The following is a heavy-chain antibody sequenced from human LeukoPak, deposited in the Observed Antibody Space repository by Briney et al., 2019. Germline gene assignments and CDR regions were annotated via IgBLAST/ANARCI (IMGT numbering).Heavy chain of an antibody. CDR1: GYSFTSYW. D-gene: IGHD3-22*01. CDR2: IYPDDSET. V-gene: IGHV5-51*01. CDR3: ARQAYGSHFDAFDI. J-gene: IGHJ3*02. Sequence: PGESLKISCKGSGYSFTSYWMAWVRQMPGKGLEWMGIIYPDDSETNYSPSFQGQVSMSVDKSVTTAYLQWSSLKASDTAIYYCARQAYGSHFDAFDIWGQGTMVTVSS.